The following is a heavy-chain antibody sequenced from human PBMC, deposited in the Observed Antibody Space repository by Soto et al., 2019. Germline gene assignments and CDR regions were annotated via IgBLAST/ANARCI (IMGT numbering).Heavy chain of an antibody. V-gene: IGHV3-20*04. J-gene: IGHJ3*02. CDR1: GFTFDDYG. D-gene: IGHD5-12*01. Sequence: PGGSLRLSCAASGFTFDDYGMSWVRQAPGKGLEWVSGINWNGGSTGYADSVKGRFTISRDNAKNSLYLQMNSLRAEDTALYYCARVPPGGYSGYDSAFDIWGQGTMVTGSS. CDR2: INWNGGST. CDR3: ARVPPGGYSGYDSAFDI.